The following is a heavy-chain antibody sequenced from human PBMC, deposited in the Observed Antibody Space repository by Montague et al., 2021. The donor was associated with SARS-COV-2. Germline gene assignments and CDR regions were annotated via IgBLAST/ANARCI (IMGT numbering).Heavy chain of an antibody. V-gene: IGHV6-1*01. D-gene: IGHD3-10*01. CDR1: GDSVSSNTDA. Sequence: CAISGDSVSSNTDAWNWIRQSPSNGIEWLGRTYYRSKWYYDYAVSVKSRMTISPDTSKNRFSLQLSSVTPEDRAVYYCARHASGSFSPFYFDKWGRGTLLTVSS. J-gene: IGHJ4*02. CDR2: TYYRSKWYY. CDR3: ARHASGSFSPFYFDK.